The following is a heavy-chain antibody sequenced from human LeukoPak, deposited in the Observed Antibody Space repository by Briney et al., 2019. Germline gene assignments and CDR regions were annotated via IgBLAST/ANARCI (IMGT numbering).Heavy chain of an antibody. V-gene: IGHV3-69-1*01. J-gene: IGHJ4*02. D-gene: IGHD2-15*01. CDR1: GFTFDDYA. CDR2: ISSSSYI. CDR3: ARLHVKFYCSGGSCYPGH. Sequence: PGGSLRLSCAASGFTFDDYAMHWVRQAPGKWLEWVSSISSSSYIYYADSVKGRFIISRDNAKNLLYLQMNSLRAEDTAVYYCARLHVKFYCSGGSCYPGHWGQGTLVTVSS.